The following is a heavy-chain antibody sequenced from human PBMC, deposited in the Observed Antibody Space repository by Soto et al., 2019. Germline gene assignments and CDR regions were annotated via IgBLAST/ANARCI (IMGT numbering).Heavy chain of an antibody. D-gene: IGHD2-2*01. V-gene: IGHV4-34*01. CDR2: INHSGST. Sequence: PSETLSLTCAVYGGSFSGYYWSWIRQPPGKGLEWIGEINHSGSTNYNPSLKSRVTISVDTSKNQFSLKLSSVTAADTAVYYCARGHKYRIVVVPAPVHYFDYWGQGTLVTVSS. J-gene: IGHJ4*02. CDR1: GGSFSGYY. CDR3: ARGHKYRIVVVPAPVHYFDY.